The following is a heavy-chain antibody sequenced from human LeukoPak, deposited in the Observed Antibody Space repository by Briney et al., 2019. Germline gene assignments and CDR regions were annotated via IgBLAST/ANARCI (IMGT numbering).Heavy chain of an antibody. CDR1: GGSISSYY. V-gene: IGHV4-59*01. D-gene: IGHD3-16*01. CDR2: IYYSGST. Sequence: SETLSLTCTVSGGSISSYYWSWIRQPPGKGLGWIGYIYYSGSTNYNPSLKSRVTISVDTSKNQFSLKLSSVTAADTAVYYCARRITALGYFDLWGRGTLVTVSS. CDR3: ARRITALGYFDL. J-gene: IGHJ2*01.